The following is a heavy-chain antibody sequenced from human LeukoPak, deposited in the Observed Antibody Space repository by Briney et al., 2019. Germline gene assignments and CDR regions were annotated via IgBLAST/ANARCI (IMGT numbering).Heavy chain of an antibody. Sequence: GGSLRLSCAASGFTFSTYYMHWVRQAPGKGLEWVANIKQDGSEKYYVDFVKGRFTISRDNVKNSLYLQMNSLRAEDTAVYYCARAYADYWGQGTLVTVSS. CDR2: IKQDGSEK. J-gene: IGHJ4*02. CDR3: ARAYADY. V-gene: IGHV3-7*03. CDR1: GFTFSTYY.